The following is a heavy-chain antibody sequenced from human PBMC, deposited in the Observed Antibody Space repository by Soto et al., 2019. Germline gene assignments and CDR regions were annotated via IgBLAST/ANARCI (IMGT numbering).Heavy chain of an antibody. V-gene: IGHV3-30*18. CDR1: GLTFSSYG. CDR2: ISYDGSNK. Sequence: GGSLRLSCAASGLTFSSYGMHWVRQAPGKGLEWVAVISYDGSNKYYADSVKGRFTISRDNSKNTLYLQMNSLRAEDTAVYYCAKDLSWGQCDYWGQGTLVTVSS. J-gene: IGHJ4*02. CDR3: AKDLSWGQCDY. D-gene: IGHD3-16*01.